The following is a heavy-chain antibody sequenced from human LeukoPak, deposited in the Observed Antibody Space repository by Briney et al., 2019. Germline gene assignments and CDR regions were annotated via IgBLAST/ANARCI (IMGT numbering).Heavy chain of an antibody. D-gene: IGHD2-8*01. CDR1: GGTFSSYA. V-gene: IGHV1-69*13. CDR3: ARTVGDKGVGY. Sequence: SVKVSCKASGGTFSSYAISWVRQAPGQGLEWMGGIIPIFGTANYAQKFQGRVTITADESTSTAYMELSRLRSDDTAVYYCARTVGDKGVGYWGQGTLVTVSS. CDR2: IIPIFGTA. J-gene: IGHJ4*02.